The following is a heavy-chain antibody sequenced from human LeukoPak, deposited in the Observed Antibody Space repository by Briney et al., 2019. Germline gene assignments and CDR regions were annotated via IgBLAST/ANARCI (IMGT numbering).Heavy chain of an antibody. V-gene: IGHV3-7*01. CDR3: ARDQTYYYDSSHDY. Sequence: GGSLRLSCAASGFRLSTYWMTWVRQAPGKGLEWVANIKQDGSHKNYVDSVKGRFTISRDNAKNSLYLQMNSLRAEDTAVYYCARDQTYYYDSSHDYWGQGTLVTVSS. D-gene: IGHD3-22*01. CDR1: GFRLSTYW. J-gene: IGHJ4*02. CDR2: IKQDGSHK.